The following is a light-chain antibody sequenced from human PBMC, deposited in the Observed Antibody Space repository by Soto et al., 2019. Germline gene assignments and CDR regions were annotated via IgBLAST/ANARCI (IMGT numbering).Light chain of an antibody. CDR3: QQSNKWLPWT. Sequence: EIVMTQSPATLSVSPGERVTLSCRTSQSVRSHLAWYQQKPGQAPRLLIYGASTRATGIPARFSASGSGTEFTLTITSLQSEDFAIYYCQQSNKWLPWTFGQGTKVEIK. J-gene: IGKJ1*01. CDR1: QSVRSH. CDR2: GAS. V-gene: IGKV3-15*01.